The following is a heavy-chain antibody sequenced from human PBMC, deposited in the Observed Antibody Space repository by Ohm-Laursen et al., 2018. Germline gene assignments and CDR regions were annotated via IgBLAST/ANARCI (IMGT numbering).Heavy chain of an antibody. Sequence: GTLSLTCTVSGGSISSYYWSWIRQPPGKGLEWIGYIYYSGSTNYNPSLKSRVTISVDTSKNQFSLKLSSVTAADTAVYYCARGGVGYCSSTSCYMAEYFQHWGQGTLVTVSS. D-gene: IGHD2-2*03. CDR2: IYYSGST. CDR3: ARGGVGYCSSTSCYMAEYFQH. CDR1: GGSISSYY. J-gene: IGHJ1*01. V-gene: IGHV4-59*01.